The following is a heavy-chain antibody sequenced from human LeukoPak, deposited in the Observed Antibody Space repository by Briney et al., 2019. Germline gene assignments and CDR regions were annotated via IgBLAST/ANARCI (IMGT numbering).Heavy chain of an antibody. CDR2: ISDTDSST. D-gene: IGHD2-21*01. CDR1: GFTFSSYA. V-gene: IGHV3-23*01. Sequence: GGSLRLSCAASGFTFSSYAMVWVRQAPGKGLEWVSTISDTDSSTYYADSVKGRFTVSRDNSRNTLYLQMNGLRVEDTAIYYCAKDVIKNSRACDSWGQGTLATVSS. J-gene: IGHJ4*02. CDR3: AKDVIKNSRACDS.